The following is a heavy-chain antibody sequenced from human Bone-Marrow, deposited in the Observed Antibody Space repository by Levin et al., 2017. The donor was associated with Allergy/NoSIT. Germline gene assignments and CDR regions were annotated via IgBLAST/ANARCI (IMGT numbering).Heavy chain of an antibody. J-gene: IGHJ4*02. CDR3: ARVGADCGSSSCFDDY. D-gene: IGHD2-2*01. V-gene: IGHV3-64*01. CDR2: ISYNGGST. CDR1: GFTFSSYA. Sequence: GESLKISCAASGFTFSSYAMHWVRQAPGKGLEYVSTISYNGGSTYYANSVKGRFTISRDNSKNMLYLQMGSLRPEDMAVYYCARVGADCGSSSCFDDYWGQGTLVTVSS.